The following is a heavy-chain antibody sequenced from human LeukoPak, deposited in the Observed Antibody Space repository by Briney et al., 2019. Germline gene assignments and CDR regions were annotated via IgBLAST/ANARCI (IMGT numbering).Heavy chain of an antibody. CDR1: GFTFSSYW. V-gene: IGHV3-7*03. Sequence: GGSLRLSCAASGFTFSSYWMNWARQAPGKGLEWVASINHNGNVNYYVDSVKGRFTISRDNAKNSLYLQMSSLRAEDSAVYYCVRAMDVWGQGTTVTVSS. CDR3: VRAMDV. J-gene: IGHJ6*02. CDR2: INHNGNVN.